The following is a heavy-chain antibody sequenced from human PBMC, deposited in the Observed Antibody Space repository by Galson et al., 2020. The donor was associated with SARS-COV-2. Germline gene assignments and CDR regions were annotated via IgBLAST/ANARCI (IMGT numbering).Heavy chain of an antibody. J-gene: IGHJ1*01. D-gene: IGHD6-19*01. CDR2: LNDRGDDT. CDR3: AKEGGSGWATDYFEH. CDR1: GFTSSNYA. V-gene: IGHV3-23*01. Sequence: GGSLRLSCAASGFTSSNYAMGWVRQAPGKGLEWVSLLNDRGDDTYYADSMKGRFTISRDNFKNTLYLQVDNLRAEDTAVYYCAKEGGSGWATDYFEHWGQGTLVTVSS.